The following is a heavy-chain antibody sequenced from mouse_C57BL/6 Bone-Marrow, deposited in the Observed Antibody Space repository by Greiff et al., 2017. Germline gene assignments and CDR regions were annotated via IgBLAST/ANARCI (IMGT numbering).Heavy chain of an antibody. CDR1: GYTFTSYW. J-gene: IGHJ3*01. CDR3: ARGWRPWFAY. V-gene: IGHV1-50*01. Sequence: QVQLQQPGAELVKPGASVKLSCKASGYTFTSYWMQWVKQRPGQGLEWIGEIDPSDSYTNYNQKFKGKATLTVDTSSSTAYMQLSSLTSEDSAVYYCARGWRPWFAYWGQVTLVTVSA. D-gene: IGHD2-3*01. CDR2: IDPSDSYT.